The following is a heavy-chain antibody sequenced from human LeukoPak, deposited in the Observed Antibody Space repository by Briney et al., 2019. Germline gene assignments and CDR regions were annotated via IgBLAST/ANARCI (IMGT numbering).Heavy chain of an antibody. V-gene: IGHV4-34*01. J-gene: IGHJ6*03. CDR1: GGSFSGYY. Sequence: PSEXLSLTCAVYGGSFSGYYWSWLRQPPGKGLEWIGEINHSGSTNYNPSLTSRVTISVDTSKNQFSLKLSSVTAADTAVYYCATPSEADMDVWGKGTTVTVSS. CDR3: ATPSEADMDV. CDR2: INHSGST.